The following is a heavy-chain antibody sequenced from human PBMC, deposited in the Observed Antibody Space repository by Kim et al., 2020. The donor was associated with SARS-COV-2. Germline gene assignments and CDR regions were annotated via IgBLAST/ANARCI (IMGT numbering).Heavy chain of an antibody. V-gene: IGHV1-3*01. D-gene: IGHD5-12*01. CDR3: ARSPDIVATISLDY. Sequence: AQKFQGRVTITRDTSASQAYMELSSLRSEDTAVYYCARSPDIVATISLDYWGQGTLVTVSS. J-gene: IGHJ4*02.